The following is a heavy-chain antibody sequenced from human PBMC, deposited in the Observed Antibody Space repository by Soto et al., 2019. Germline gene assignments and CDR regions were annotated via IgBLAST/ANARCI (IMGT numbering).Heavy chain of an antibody. D-gene: IGHD2-15*01. V-gene: IGHV3-48*01. J-gene: IGHJ4*02. CDR3: ARDREYCSGGNGYETGADY. CDR2: ISSGSTTI. Sequence: EVQVVESGGGLVRPGGSLRLSCVTSGFSFSSYTMHWVRQAPGRGLEWVSDISSGSTTISYTDSVKGRFSVSRDNAKNSLYLQMNSLRAEDTAVYYCARDREYCSGGNGYETGADYWGQGTLVTVSS. CDR1: GFSFSSYT.